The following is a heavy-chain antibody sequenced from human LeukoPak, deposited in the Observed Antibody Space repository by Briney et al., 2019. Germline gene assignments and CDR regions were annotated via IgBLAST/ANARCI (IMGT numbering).Heavy chain of an antibody. J-gene: IGHJ4*02. V-gene: IGHV3-7*01. D-gene: IGHD2-15*01. CDR2: VKEDGTTK. CDR3: VSQEVVPH. Sequence: PGGSLRLSCAASGFNFINYWMSWVRQAPGKGLEWVANVKEDGTTKQYVDSVKGRFTISRDNAKNSLHLQMDSLRAEDTAAYYCVSQEVVPHWGQGTLVSVSS. CDR1: GFNFINYW.